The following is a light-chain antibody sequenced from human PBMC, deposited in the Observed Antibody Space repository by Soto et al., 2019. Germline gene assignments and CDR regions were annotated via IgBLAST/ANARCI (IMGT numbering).Light chain of an antibody. CDR2: EVS. V-gene: IGLV2-14*01. CDR1: SRDVGGYNY. CDR3: SSYVSYSTFVV. J-gene: IGLJ2*01. Sequence: QSVLTQPASVSGSPGQSITISCTGASRDVGGYNYVSWHQQHPGKAPKVIITEVSNRPSGVSNRFSGPKSGNTASLTISGLQAEDEADYYCSSYVSYSTFVVFGGGTKVTVL.